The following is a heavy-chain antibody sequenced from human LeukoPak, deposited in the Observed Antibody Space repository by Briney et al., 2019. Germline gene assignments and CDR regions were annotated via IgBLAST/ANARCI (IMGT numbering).Heavy chain of an antibody. D-gene: IGHD1-7*01. J-gene: IGHJ6*03. V-gene: IGHV3-48*03. Sequence: PGGSLRLSCAASGFTFSSYEMNWVRQAPGKGLEWVSYISSSGSTIYYADSVKGRFTISRDNSKNTLYLQMNSLRAEDTAVYYCARDCVYWNYVLYYYYYYMDVWGKGTTVTVSS. CDR1: GFTFSSYE. CDR2: ISSSGSTI. CDR3: ARDCVYWNYVLYYYYYYMDV.